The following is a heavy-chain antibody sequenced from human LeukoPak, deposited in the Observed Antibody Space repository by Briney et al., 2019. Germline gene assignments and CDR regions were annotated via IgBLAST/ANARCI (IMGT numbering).Heavy chain of an antibody. CDR3: ARVLGYCSSTSCHTADY. V-gene: IGHV4-61*02. J-gene: IGHJ4*02. Sequence: PSETLSLTCTVSGGSISSSSYYWGWIRQPAGKGLEWIGRIYTSGSTNYNPSLKSRVTISVDTSKNQFSLKLSSVTAADTAVYYCARVLGYCSSTSCHTADYWGQGTLVTVSS. D-gene: IGHD2-2*01. CDR2: IYTSGST. CDR1: GGSISSSSYY.